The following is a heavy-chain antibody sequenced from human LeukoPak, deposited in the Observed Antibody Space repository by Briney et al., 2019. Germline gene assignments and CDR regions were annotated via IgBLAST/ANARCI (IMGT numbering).Heavy chain of an antibody. CDR2: IYTSGST. CDR3: AGLRYYYDSSGPYYFDY. Sequence: LSLTCTVSGGSISSGSYYWSWIRQPAGKGLEWIGRIYTSGSTNYNPSLKSRVTISVDTSKNQFSLKLSSVTAADTAVYYCAGLRYYYDSSGPYYFDYWGQGTLVTVSS. V-gene: IGHV4-61*02. D-gene: IGHD3-22*01. J-gene: IGHJ4*02. CDR1: GGSISSGSYY.